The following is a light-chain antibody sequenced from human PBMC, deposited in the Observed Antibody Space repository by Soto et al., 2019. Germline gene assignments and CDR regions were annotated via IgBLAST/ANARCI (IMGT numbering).Light chain of an antibody. CDR2: SNN. CDR1: NSNIGSNA. Sequence: QSVLTQPPSASGTPGQRVTISCSGGNSNIGSNAVNWYRQLPGTAPKLLIHSNNQRPSGVPDRFSGSKSGTSASLAISGLQSEDEADYYCAAWDDSLNGYVFGTGTKVTVL. V-gene: IGLV1-44*01. J-gene: IGLJ1*01. CDR3: AAWDDSLNGYV.